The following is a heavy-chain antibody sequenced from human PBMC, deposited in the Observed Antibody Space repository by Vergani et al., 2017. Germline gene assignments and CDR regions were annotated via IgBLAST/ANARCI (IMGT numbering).Heavy chain of an antibody. CDR2: INPNSGGT. Sequence: VQLVQSGAEVKKPGASVKVSCKASGYTFTGYYMHWVRQAPGQGLEWMGWINPNSGGTNYAQKFQGRVTMTRDTSISTAYMELSRLRSDDTAVYYWARERRYYGAGSDPHPLYWGQGTLVTVSS. J-gene: IGHJ4*02. V-gene: IGHV1-2*02. D-gene: IGHD3-10*01. CDR3: ARERRYYGAGSDPHPLY. CDR1: GYTFTGYY.